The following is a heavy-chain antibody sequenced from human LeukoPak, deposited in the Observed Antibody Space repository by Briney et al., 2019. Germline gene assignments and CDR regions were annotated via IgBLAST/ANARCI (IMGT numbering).Heavy chain of an antibody. CDR1: GFTFSSNW. CDR3: ARFKSVAGLSPFDA. Sequence: GGSLRLSCAASGFTFSSNWMHWVRQAPGKGLVWVSRINSDGSTTSYADSVRGRFTISRDNSKNTLYLQMNSLRAEDTAVYYCARFKSVAGLSPFDAWGQGTLVTVSS. CDR2: INSDGSTT. J-gene: IGHJ4*02. V-gene: IGHV3-74*01. D-gene: IGHD6-19*01.